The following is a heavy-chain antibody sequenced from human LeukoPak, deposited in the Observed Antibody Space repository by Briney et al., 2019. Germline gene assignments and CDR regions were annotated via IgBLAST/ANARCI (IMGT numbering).Heavy chain of an antibody. CDR2: IYFSGST. J-gene: IGHJ1*01. CDR3: ARDRLYSSSGPEYFQH. D-gene: IGHD6-13*01. V-gene: IGHV4-39*07. CDR1: GGSISSYY. Sequence: SETLSLTCTVSGGSISSYYWGWIRQPPGKGLEWIGSIYFSGSTYYNPSLKSRVTISVDTSKNQFSLKLSSVTAADTAVYYCARDRLYSSSGPEYFQHWGQGTLVTVSS.